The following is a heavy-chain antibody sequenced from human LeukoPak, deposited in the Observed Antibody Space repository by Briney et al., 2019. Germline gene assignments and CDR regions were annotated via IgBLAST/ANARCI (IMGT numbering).Heavy chain of an antibody. CDR2: INHSGST. V-gene: IGHV4-34*01. Sequence: SETLSLTCAVYGGSFSGYYWSWIRQPPGKGLEWIGEINHSGSTNYNPSPKSRVTISVDTSKNQFSLKLSSVTAADTAVYYCARVSIAAAGIDYWGQGTLVTVSS. CDR3: ARVSIAAAGIDY. J-gene: IGHJ4*02. CDR1: GGSFSGYY. D-gene: IGHD6-13*01.